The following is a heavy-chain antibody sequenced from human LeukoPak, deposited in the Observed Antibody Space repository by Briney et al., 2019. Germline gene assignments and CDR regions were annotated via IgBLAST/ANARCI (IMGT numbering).Heavy chain of an antibody. D-gene: IGHD1-1*01. CDR1: GFTFSSYE. J-gene: IGHJ3*02. CDR3: ARENERMEGTEAFDI. V-gene: IGHV3-48*03. CDR2: ISSSGSTK. Sequence: GGSLRLSCAASGFTFSSYEIIWLRQAPGRGLEWVSYISSSGSTKYYADSVKGRFTISRDNAKNSLSLQMNSLRAEDTAVYYCARENERMEGTEAFDIWGQGTMVTLSS.